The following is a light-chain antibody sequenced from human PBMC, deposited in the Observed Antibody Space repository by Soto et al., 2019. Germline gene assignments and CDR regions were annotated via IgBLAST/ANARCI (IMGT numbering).Light chain of an antibody. Sequence: QSALTQPASVSGSPGQSITISCTGTSSDVGGHDYVSWYQQHPGKAPKLMIYEVSYRPSGVSNRFSGSKSGITASLTISGLQAEDEADYYCTSYTSSNTVLFGGGTQLTVL. CDR3: TSYTSSNTVL. CDR2: EVS. V-gene: IGLV2-14*01. CDR1: SSDVGGHDY. J-gene: IGLJ2*01.